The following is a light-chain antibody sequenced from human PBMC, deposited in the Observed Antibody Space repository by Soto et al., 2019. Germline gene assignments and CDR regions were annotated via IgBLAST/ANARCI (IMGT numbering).Light chain of an antibody. J-gene: IGKJ4*01. V-gene: IGKV3-15*01. Sequence: EIVMTQSPATLSVSPGERATLSCRASQSVSSNLAWYQQKPGQAPRLLIYGASTRATGIPARISGSGSGTEFTRPISSLQSEDFAVYYCQQYNDWALSFGGGTKVEIK. CDR2: GAS. CDR3: QQYNDWALS. CDR1: QSVSSN.